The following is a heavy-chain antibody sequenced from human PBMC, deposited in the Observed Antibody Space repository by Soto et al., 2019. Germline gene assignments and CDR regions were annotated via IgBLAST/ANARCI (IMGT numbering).Heavy chain of an antibody. CDR1: GFTFSDYD. Sequence: GGSLRLSCAASGFTFSDYDMSWIRQAPGKGLEWVSAISGSGGSTYYADSVKGRFTISRDNSKNTLYLQMNSLRAEDTAVYYCAKGKFVVVAATNDAFDIWGQGTMVTVSS. D-gene: IGHD2-15*01. CDR3: AKGKFVVVAATNDAFDI. J-gene: IGHJ3*02. V-gene: IGHV3-23*01. CDR2: ISGSGGST.